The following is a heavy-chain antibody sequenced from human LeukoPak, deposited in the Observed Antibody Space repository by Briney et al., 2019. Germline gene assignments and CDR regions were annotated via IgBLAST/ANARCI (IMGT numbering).Heavy chain of an antibody. V-gene: IGHV3-7*01. CDR1: GFTFSSYW. Sequence: GGSLRLSCAASGFTFSSYWMSWVRQAPGKGLEWVANIKQDGSEKYYVDSVKGRFTISRDNAKNSLYLQMNSLRAEDTAVYYCAREYIAVASNDAFDIWGQGTMVTVSS. J-gene: IGHJ3*02. CDR3: AREYIAVASNDAFDI. CDR2: IKQDGSEK. D-gene: IGHD6-19*01.